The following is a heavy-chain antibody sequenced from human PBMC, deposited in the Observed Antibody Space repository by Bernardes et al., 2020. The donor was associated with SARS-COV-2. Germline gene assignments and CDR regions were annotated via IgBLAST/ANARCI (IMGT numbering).Heavy chain of an antibody. Sequence: GGSLRLSCAASGFTFSNAWMSWVRQAPGKGLEWVGRIKSKTDGGTTDYAAPVKGRFTISRDDSKNTLYLQMNSLKTEDTAVYYCTTDLDGSGSYYNGGMDVWGQGTTVTVSS. V-gene: IGHV3-15*01. D-gene: IGHD3-10*01. J-gene: IGHJ6*02. CDR2: IKSKTDGGTT. CDR3: TTDLDGSGSYYNGGMDV. CDR1: GFTFSNAW.